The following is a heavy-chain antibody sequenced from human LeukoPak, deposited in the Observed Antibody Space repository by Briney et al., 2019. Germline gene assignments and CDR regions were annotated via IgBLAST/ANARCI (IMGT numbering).Heavy chain of an antibody. CDR1: GDTFSSYA. D-gene: IGHD4-17*01. J-gene: IGHJ6*02. CDR3: AGPFYGDYGYYYYYGMDV. CDR2: INPNSGGT. Sequence: GASVKVSCKASGDTFSSYAISWVRQAPGQGLEWMGWINPNSGGTNYAQKFQGRVTMTRDTSISTAYMELSRLRSDDTAVYYCAGPFYGDYGYYYYYGMDVWGQGTTVTVSS. V-gene: IGHV1-2*02.